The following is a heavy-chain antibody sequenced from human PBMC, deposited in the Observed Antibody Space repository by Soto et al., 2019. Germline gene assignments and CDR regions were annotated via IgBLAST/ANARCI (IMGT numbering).Heavy chain of an antibody. V-gene: IGHV3-66*01. CDR2: IYSGGST. CDR1: GFTVSSNY. CDR3: ARESIVGATNTFDY. Sequence: GGSLRLSCAASGFTVSSNYMSWVRQAPGKGLEWVSIIYSGGSTYYADSVKGRFTISRDDSKNTLYLQMNSLRAEDTAVYYCARESIVGATNTFDYWGQGTLVTVS. J-gene: IGHJ4*02. D-gene: IGHD1-26*01.